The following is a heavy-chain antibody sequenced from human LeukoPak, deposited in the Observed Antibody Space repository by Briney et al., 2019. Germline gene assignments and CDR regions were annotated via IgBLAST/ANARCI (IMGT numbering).Heavy chain of an antibody. V-gene: IGHV4-4*09. CDR1: GGSISSYY. J-gene: IGHJ6*04. D-gene: IGHD2-15*01. CDR3: ARHPPFWVAVDV. CDR2: IYTSGST. Sequence: NPSETLSLTCTVSGGSISSYYWSWLRQPPGKGLEWIGYIYTSGSTNYNPSLKSRVTISVDTSKNQFSLKLSSVTAADTAVYYCARHPPFWVAVDVWGKGTTVTVSS.